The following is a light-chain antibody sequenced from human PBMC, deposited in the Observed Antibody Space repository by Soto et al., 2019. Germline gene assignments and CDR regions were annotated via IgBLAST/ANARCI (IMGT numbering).Light chain of an antibody. J-gene: IGLJ2*01. V-gene: IGLV2-14*01. CDR2: EVS. Sequence: QSALTQPASVSGSPGQSITISCTGTSSDVGGYNYVSWYQQHPGKAPKLMIYEVSNRPSGVSNRFSGSKSGNTASLTISGLQAEDEADYYCSSYTSSSTWLFGGGTKVTVL. CDR1: SSDVGGYNY. CDR3: SSYTSSSTWL.